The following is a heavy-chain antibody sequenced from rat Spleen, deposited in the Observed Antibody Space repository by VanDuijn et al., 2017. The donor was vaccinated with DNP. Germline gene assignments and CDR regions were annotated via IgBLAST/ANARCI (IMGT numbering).Heavy chain of an antibody. CDR3: ARGNDGYYPNWYFDF. CDR2: ISYSGRT. J-gene: IGHJ1*01. D-gene: IGHD1-12*03. CDR1: GYSITRNY. Sequence: EVQLQESGPGLVKPSQSLSLTCSVTGYSITRNYWGWIRKFPGNKMEWIGHISYSGRTSHNPSLKSRISITRDTSKNQFFLQLNSVTTEDTATYYCARGNDGYYPNWYFDFWGPGTMVTVSS. V-gene: IGHV3-1*01.